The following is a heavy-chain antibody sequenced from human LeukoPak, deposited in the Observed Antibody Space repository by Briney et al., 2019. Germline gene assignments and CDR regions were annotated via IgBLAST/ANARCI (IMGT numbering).Heavy chain of an antibody. CDR3: TAYNPGYSSSWYYYYYYMDV. CDR1: GFTFSNAW. D-gene: IGHD6-13*01. CDR2: IKSKTDGGTT. J-gene: IGHJ6*03. V-gene: IGHV3-15*01. Sequence: PGGSLRLSCATSGFTFSNAWMSWVRQAPGKGLEWVGRIKSKTDGGTTDYAAPVKGRFTISRDDSKNTLYLQMNSLKTEDTAVYYCTAYNPGYSSSWYYYYYYMDVWGKGTTVTVSS.